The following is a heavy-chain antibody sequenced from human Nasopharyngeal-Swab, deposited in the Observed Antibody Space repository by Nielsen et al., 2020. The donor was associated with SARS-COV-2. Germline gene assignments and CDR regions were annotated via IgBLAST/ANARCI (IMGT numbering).Heavy chain of an antibody. CDR3: AKHPDGRWFGELSYYYYGLDV. Sequence: WIRQPPGKGLEWIACIYYRGSTYYNPSLESRLTISVDTSKNHFSLKLTSVTAADTAVYYCAKHPDGRWFGELSYYYYGLDVWGQGTTVTVSS. V-gene: IGHV4-39*01. D-gene: IGHD3-10*01. J-gene: IGHJ6*02. CDR2: IYYRGST.